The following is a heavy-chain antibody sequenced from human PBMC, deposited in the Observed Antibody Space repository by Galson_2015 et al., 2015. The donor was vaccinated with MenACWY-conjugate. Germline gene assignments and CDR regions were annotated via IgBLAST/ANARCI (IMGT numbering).Heavy chain of an antibody. J-gene: IGHJ6*03. Sequence: QSGAEVKKAGESLKISCQGSGFSFTSNWIGWVRQMPGKGLEWMGMIYPDDSDTRYSPSFEGQVTISADKSIRTAYLHWSSLKASDTATYYCVRQVYFDSSGFFPNYYYMDVWGKGTTVTVSS. D-gene: IGHD3-22*01. CDR1: GFSFTSNW. CDR3: VRQVYFDSSGFFPNYYYMDV. V-gene: IGHV5-51*01. CDR2: IYPDDSDT.